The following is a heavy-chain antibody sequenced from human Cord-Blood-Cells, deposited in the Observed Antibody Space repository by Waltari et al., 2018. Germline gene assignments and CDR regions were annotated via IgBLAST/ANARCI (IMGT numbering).Heavy chain of an antibody. V-gene: IGHV3-48*03. CDR3: ARDSLTSSYYDFWSGSHDAFDI. CDR2: ISSSGSTI. Sequence: GKGLEWVSYISSSGSTIYYADSVKGRFTISRDNAKNSLYLQMNSLRAEDTAVYYCARDSLTSSYYDFWSGSHDAFDIWGQGTMVTVSS. D-gene: IGHD3-3*01. J-gene: IGHJ3*02.